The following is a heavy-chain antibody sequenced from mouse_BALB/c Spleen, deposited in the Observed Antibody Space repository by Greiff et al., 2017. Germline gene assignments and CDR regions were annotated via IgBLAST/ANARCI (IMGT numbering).Heavy chain of an antibody. Sequence: EVQRVESGPDLVKPGASVKISCKASGYSFTGYYMHWVKQSHGKSLEWIGRVNPNNGGTSYNQKFKGKAILTVDKSSSTAYMELRSLTSEDSAVYYCARKNVRHEGFAYWGQGTLVTVSA. CDR1: GYSFTGYY. CDR2: VNPNNGGT. J-gene: IGHJ3*01. V-gene: IGHV1-26*01. D-gene: IGHD1-2*01. CDR3: ARKNVRHEGFAY.